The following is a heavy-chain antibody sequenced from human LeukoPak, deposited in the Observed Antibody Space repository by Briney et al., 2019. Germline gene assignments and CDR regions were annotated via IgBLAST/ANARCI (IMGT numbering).Heavy chain of an antibody. Sequence: GASVKVSCKVSGYTLTELSMHWVRQAPGKGLEWMGGFDPEDGETIYAQKFQGRVTMTEDTSTDTAYMELSSLRSEDTAVYYCATEFIAVAGMGFDYWGQGTLVTVSS. CDR1: GYTLTELS. V-gene: IGHV1-24*01. J-gene: IGHJ4*02. CDR3: ATEFIAVAGMGFDY. D-gene: IGHD6-19*01. CDR2: FDPEDGET.